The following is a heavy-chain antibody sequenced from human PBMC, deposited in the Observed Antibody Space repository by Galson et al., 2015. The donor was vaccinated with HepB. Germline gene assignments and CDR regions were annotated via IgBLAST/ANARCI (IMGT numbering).Heavy chain of an antibody. V-gene: IGHV3-23*01. J-gene: IGHJ4*02. CDR1: GFTFSSYA. D-gene: IGHD5-24*01. Sequence: SLRLSCAVSGFTFSSYAMSWVRQAPGKGLEWVSAISGSGGSTYYADSVKGRFTISRDNSKNTLYLQMNSLRAEDTAVFYCAKDQGLDAYSPVDFWGQGTLVTVSS. CDR3: AKDQGLDAYSPVDF. CDR2: ISGSGGST.